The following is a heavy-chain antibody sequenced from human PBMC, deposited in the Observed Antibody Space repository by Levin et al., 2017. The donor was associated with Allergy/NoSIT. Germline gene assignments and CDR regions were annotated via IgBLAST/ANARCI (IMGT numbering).Heavy chain of an antibody. CDR3: ARVDYASGSYSEYFQH. J-gene: IGHJ1*01. CDR1: GDSVSSNSAT. Sequence: SETLSLTCAISGDSVSSNSATWNWIRQSPSRGLEWLGRTYYRSKWYSDYAISVRSRITFNPDTSKNQFSLHLNSVTPEDTAVYYCARVDYASGSYSEYFQHWGQGTLVTVSS. D-gene: IGHD3-10*01. V-gene: IGHV6-1*01. CDR2: TYYRSKWYS.